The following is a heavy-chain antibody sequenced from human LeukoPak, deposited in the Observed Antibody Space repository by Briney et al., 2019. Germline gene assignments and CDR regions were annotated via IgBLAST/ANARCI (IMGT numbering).Heavy chain of an antibody. V-gene: IGHV3-33*01. D-gene: IGHD3-9*01. Sequence: GRSLRLSCAASGFTFSSYGMQWVRQAPGKGREGGGVIWYDGRNKYYADSVKGRFTISRDNSKNTLYLQMNSLRAEDTAVYYCARDGGEPYFDWLLYYFDYWGQGTLVTVSS. J-gene: IGHJ4*02. CDR2: IWYDGRNK. CDR1: GFTFSSYG. CDR3: ARDGGEPYFDWLLYYFDY.